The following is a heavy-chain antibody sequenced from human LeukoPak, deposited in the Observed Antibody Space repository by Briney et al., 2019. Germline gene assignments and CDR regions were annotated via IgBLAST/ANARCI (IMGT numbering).Heavy chain of an antibody. CDR2: INSDKSST. D-gene: IGHD4/OR15-4a*01. V-gene: IGHV3-74*01. CDR1: GFTFSSYW. CDR3: AGAPNKHYFDY. J-gene: IGHJ4*02. Sequence: GGSLRLSCAASGFTFSSYWMYWVRQAPGKGLVWVSRINSDKSSTSYADSVKGRFTISRDNAKSSLYLQMNSLRAEDTAVYYCAGAPNKHYFDYWGQGTLVTVSS.